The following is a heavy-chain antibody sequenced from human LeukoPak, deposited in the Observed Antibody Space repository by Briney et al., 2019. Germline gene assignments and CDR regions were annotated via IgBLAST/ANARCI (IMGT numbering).Heavy chain of an antibody. D-gene: IGHD1-14*01. CDR3: ARQDHGPDY. CDR1: GFTFSSHW. CDR2: INKDGSEK. V-gene: IGHV3-7*01. Sequence: GGSLRLSCSASGFTFSSHWMNWVRQAPGKGLEWVANINKDGSEKNYVDSVKGRFTISRDNAKNSLYLQMNYLRPEDTAVYYCARQDHGPDYWGQGTLVTVSS. J-gene: IGHJ4*02.